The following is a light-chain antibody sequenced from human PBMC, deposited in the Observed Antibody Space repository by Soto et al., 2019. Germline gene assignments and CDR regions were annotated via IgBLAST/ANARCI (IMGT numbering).Light chain of an antibody. CDR1: QGISGW. Sequence: DVQMTQSPSTLSASVGDRVTITCRASQGISGWLAWYQQRPGTAPKLMIYKASTLETGVPSRFSGSGSGTEFTLTINNLQPDDFATYYCQQYAGYSRTFGQGTKVDIK. V-gene: IGKV1-5*03. CDR3: QQYAGYSRT. J-gene: IGKJ1*01. CDR2: KAS.